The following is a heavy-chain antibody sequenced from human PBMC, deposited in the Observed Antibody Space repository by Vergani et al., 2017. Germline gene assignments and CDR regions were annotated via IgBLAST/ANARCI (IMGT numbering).Heavy chain of an antibody. Sequence: QVHLVESGGGVVQPGRSLRLSCVVSGFTSSYYSMHWVRQAPGKGLEWVAVISYDGTKKYYADSVKGRFTISRDNSKSTLYLQMNSLRTEDTAVYYCATKSCGTPGCQIGYFREWGQGTLVTVSS. D-gene: IGHD1-1*01. CDR3: ATKSCGTPGCQIGYFRE. J-gene: IGHJ1*01. CDR2: ISYDGTKK. CDR1: GFTSSYYS. V-gene: IGHV3-30*03.